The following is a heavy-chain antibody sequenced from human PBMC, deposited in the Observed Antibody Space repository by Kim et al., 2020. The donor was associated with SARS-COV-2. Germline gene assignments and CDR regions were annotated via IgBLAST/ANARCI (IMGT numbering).Heavy chain of an antibody. V-gene: IGHV3-49*03. CDR3: TRDLSYYYDSSGYFDY. CDR1: GFTFGDYA. CDR2: IRSKAYGGTT. Sequence: GGSLRLSCTASGFTFGDYAMSWFRQAPGKGLEWVGFIRSKAYGGTTEYAASVKGRFTISRDDSKNIAYLQMNSLKTEDTAVYYCTRDLSYYYDSSGYFDYWGQGTLVTVSS. D-gene: IGHD3-22*01. J-gene: IGHJ4*02.